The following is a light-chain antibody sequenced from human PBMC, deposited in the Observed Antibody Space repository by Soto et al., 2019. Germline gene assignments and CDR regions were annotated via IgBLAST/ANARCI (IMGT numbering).Light chain of an antibody. CDR2: DAS. CDR3: QQYDNLPLT. J-gene: IGKJ4*01. Sequence: DIQMTQSPSSLSASVGDRVTITCLASQDITNYLNWFQHKPGKAPKLLICDASNLETGVPSRFSGSGSGTDFTFTISSLQPEDIATYYCQQYDNLPLTFGGGTKVDIK. V-gene: IGKV1-33*01. CDR1: QDITNY.